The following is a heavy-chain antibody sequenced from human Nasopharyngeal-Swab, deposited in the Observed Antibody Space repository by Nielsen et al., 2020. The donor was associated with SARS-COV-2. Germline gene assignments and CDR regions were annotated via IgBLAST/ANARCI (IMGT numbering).Heavy chain of an antibody. D-gene: IGHD2-2*01. CDR3: AKSAGIVVPAAMLGTIDY. J-gene: IGHJ4*02. V-gene: IGHV3-23*01. Sequence: SCAASGFTFSSYAMSWVRQAPEKGLEWVSAISGSGGSTYYADSVKGRFTISRDNSKNTLYLQMNSLRAEDTAVYYCAKSAGIVVPAAMLGTIDYWGQGTLVTVSS. CDR2: ISGSGGST. CDR1: GFTFSSYA.